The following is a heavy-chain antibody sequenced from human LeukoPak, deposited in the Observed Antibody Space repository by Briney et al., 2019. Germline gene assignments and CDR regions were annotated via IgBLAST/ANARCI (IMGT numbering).Heavy chain of an antibody. D-gene: IGHD4-17*01. CDR1: GFTFSSYS. J-gene: IGHJ6*02. CDR3: AREQYGIYYYYYGMDV. V-gene: IGHV3-21*01. Sequence: GGSLRLSCAASGFTFSSYSMNWVRQAPGKGLEWVSSISSSSSYIYYADSVKGRFTISRDNSKNTLYLQMNSLRAEDTAVNYCAREQYGIYYYYYGMDVWGQGTTVTVSS. CDR2: ISSSSSYI.